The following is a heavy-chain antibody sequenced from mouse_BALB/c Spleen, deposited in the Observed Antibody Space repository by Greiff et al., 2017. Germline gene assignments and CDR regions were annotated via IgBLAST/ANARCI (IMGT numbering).Heavy chain of an antibody. D-gene: IGHD1-2*01. CDR2: INSNGGST. CDR3: AGDDGGGWGFAY. CDR1: GFTFSSYY. V-gene: IGHV5-6-2*01. J-gene: IGHJ3*01. Sequence: EVQLMESGGGLVKLGGSLKLSCAASGFTFSSYYMSWVRQTPEQRLELVAAINSNGGSTYYPDTVKGRFTISRDNAKNTLYLQMSSLKSEDTALYYCAGDDGGGWGFAYWGQGTLVTVSA.